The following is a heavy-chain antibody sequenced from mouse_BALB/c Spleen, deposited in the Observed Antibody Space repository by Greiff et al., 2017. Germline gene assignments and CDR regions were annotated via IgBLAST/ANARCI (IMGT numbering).Heavy chain of an antibody. V-gene: IGHV1S29*02. CDR3: ARRGYYGSRGGFAY. CDR1: GYTFTDYN. Sequence: VQLQQSGPELVKPGASVKISCKASGYTFTDYNMHWVKQSHGKSLEWIGYIYPYNGGTGYNQKFKSKATLTVDNSSSTAYMELRSLTSEDSAVYYCARRGYYGSRGGFAYWGQGTLVTVSA. J-gene: IGHJ3*01. CDR2: IYPYNGGT. D-gene: IGHD1-1*01.